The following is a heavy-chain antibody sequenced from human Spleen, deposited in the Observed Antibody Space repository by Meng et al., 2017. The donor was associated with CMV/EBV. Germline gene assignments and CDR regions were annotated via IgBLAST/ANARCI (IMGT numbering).Heavy chain of an antibody. CDR3: ARGGPGFGELFSFDP. J-gene: IGHJ5*02. CDR1: DSISSGGYY. Sequence: DSISSGGYYWTWIRQHPGKGLEWIVYIFYSGSTNYSPSLESRVTLSVDTSKNQFSLKLSSVTAADTAVYYCARGGPGFGELFSFDPWGQGILVTVSS. CDR2: IFYSGST. D-gene: IGHD3-10*01. V-gene: IGHV4-31*02.